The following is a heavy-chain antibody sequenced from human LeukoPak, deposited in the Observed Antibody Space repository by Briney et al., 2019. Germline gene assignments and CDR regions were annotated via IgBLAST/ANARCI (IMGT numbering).Heavy chain of an antibody. D-gene: IGHD6-13*01. CDR2: ISWNSGSV. CDR3: AKGYSSSGTDAFDI. J-gene: IGHJ3*02. Sequence: GGSLRLSCAASGLTFDDYAMHWVRQAPGKGLEWVSGISWNSGSVGYADSVKGRFTISRDNAKNSLYLQMNSLRAEDTALYYCAKGYSSSGTDAFDIWGQGTMVTVSS. CDR1: GLTFDDYA. V-gene: IGHV3-9*01.